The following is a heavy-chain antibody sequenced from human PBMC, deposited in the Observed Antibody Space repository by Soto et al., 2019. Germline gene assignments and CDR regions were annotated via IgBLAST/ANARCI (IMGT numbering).Heavy chain of an antibody. CDR2: IRSKAYGGTT. J-gene: IGHJ6*02. Sequence: GGSLRLSCTASGFTFGDYAMSWFRQAPGKGLEWVGFIRSKAYGGTTEYAASVKGRFTISRDDSKSIAYLQMNSLKTEDTAVYYCTREYYDFWSGYYSSPPSTRYYGMDVWGQGTTVTSP. CDR3: TREYYDFWSGYYSSPPSTRYYGMDV. V-gene: IGHV3-49*03. D-gene: IGHD3-3*01. CDR1: GFTFGDYA.